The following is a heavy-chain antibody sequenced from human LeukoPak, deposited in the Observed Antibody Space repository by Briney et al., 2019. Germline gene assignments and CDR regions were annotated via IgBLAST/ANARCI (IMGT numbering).Heavy chain of an antibody. J-gene: IGHJ4*02. V-gene: IGHV4-61*02. Sequence: SETLSLTCTVSGGSISSGTYYWYWTRQPAGKGLEWIGRIYTSGITNYNPSLKSRVTISVDTSKNQFSLKLSSVTATDTAVYYCARLLDHDYSDYYFDYWGQGTLVTVSS. D-gene: IGHD4-11*01. CDR1: GGSISSGTYY. CDR3: ARLLDHDYSDYYFDY. CDR2: IYTSGIT.